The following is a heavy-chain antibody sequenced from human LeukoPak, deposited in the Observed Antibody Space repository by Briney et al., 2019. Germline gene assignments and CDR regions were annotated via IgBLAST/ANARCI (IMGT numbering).Heavy chain of an antibody. Sequence: SETLSLTCTVSGGSVSSSGSYWGWIRQPPGKGLEWIGSIYYSGTTYYNPSLKSRVTISVDTSKSQFSLKLTSVTAADTALYYCARAYYGSENYYDYWGQGILVTVSS. CDR3: ARAYYGSENYYDY. CDR2: IYYSGTT. D-gene: IGHD3-10*01. J-gene: IGHJ4*02. V-gene: IGHV4-39*01. CDR1: GGSVSSSGSY.